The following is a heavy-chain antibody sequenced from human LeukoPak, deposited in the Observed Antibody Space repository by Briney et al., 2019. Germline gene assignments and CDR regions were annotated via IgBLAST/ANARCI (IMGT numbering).Heavy chain of an antibody. J-gene: IGHJ4*02. CDR1: GGSISSYY. Sequence: MPSETLSLTCTVSGGSISSYYWSWIRQPPGKGLEWIGYIYYSGSTNYNPSLKSRVTISVDTSKNQFSLKLSSVTAADTAVYYCARQPRLVAAAGTLIDYWGQGTLVTVSS. CDR3: ARQPRLVAAAGTLIDY. D-gene: IGHD6-13*01. CDR2: IYYSGST. V-gene: IGHV4-59*08.